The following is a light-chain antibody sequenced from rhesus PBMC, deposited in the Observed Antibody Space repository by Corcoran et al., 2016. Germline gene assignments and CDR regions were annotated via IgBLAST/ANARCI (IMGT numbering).Light chain of an antibody. CDR1: QGISSW. V-gene: IGKV1-19*01. J-gene: IGKJ2*01. Sequence: DIQMTQSPSSLSASVGEKVTITCHASQGISSWLAGYQQKPGKAPKPLIYYLSLLKSGVQSMFSGSGSGTDYTLTISSLQPEDCATYYCQQYDYLPYSFGQGTKVEI. CDR3: QQYDYLPYS. CDR2: YLS.